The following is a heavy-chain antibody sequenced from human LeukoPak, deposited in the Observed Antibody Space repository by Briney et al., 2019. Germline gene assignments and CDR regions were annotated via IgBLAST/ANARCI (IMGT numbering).Heavy chain of an antibody. CDR2: IYYSGST. Sequence: PSETLSLTCTVSGGSISSSSYYWSWIRQPPGKGLEWIGYIYYSGSTNYNPSLKSRVTISVDTSKNQFSLKLSSVTAADTAVYYCARLGVASAFDYWGQGTLVTVSS. CDR1: GGSISSSSYY. CDR3: ARLGVASAFDY. J-gene: IGHJ4*02. V-gene: IGHV4-61*01. D-gene: IGHD6-13*01.